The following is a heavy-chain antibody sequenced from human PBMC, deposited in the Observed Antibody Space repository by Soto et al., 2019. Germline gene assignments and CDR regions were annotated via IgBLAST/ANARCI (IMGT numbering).Heavy chain of an antibody. CDR1: GFTFGNYA. CDR3: AKRYCVTSACPETSHYYGMDV. CDR2: ISGNGDIT. V-gene: IGHV3-23*01. Sequence: GGSLRLSCAASGFTFGNYAMTWVRQAPGKGLEWVSVISGNGDITYYADSVKGRFTISRDNPRNTLYLLMTSLRAEDAALYYCAKRYCVTSACPETSHYYGMDVWGQGTTVTVSS. J-gene: IGHJ6*02. D-gene: IGHD2-8*02.